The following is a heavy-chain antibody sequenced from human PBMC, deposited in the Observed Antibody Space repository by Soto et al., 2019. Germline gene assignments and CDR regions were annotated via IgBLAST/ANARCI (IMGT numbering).Heavy chain of an antibody. CDR2: ISAVGGST. CDR3: AKPRTSVWYIDY. D-gene: IGHD6-19*01. J-gene: IGHJ4*02. V-gene: IGHV3-23*01. Sequence: PGGSLRLSCAASGFTFSSYAMSWVRLAPGKGLEWVSAISAVGGSTYFPDSVKGRFIISRDNSKDTLYLQLNSLRADDTAVYYCAKPRTSVWYIDYWGQGTPVTVSS. CDR1: GFTFSSYA.